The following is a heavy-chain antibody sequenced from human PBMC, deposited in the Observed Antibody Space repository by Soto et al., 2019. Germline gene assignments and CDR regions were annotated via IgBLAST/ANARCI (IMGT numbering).Heavy chain of an antibody. CDR3: ARHFDFPEIYFDY. Sequence: PSETLSLTCTVSGGSISSSSYYWGWIRQPPGKGLEWIGSIYYSGSTYYNPSLKSRVTISVDTSKNQFSLKLSSVTAADTAVYYCARHFDFPEIYFDYWGQGTLVTVSS. D-gene: IGHD3-9*01. CDR1: GGSISSSSYY. CDR2: IYYSGST. J-gene: IGHJ4*02. V-gene: IGHV4-39*01.